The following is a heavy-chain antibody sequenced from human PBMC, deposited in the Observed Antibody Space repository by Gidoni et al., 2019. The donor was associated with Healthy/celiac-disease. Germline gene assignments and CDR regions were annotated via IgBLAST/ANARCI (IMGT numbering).Heavy chain of an antibody. CDR1: GFTFSSYT. D-gene: IGHD3-9*01. Sequence: EVQLVESGGGLVKPGESLRLSCAASGFTFSSYTMTWVRQAPGKGLEWVSSISSSSNYIYYADSVKGRFTISRDNAKNSLYLQMNSLRAEDTAVYYCARDESHYDILTGYYKYYFDYWGQGTLVTVSS. J-gene: IGHJ4*02. CDR2: ISSSSNYI. V-gene: IGHV3-21*02. CDR3: ARDESHYDILTGYYKYYFDY.